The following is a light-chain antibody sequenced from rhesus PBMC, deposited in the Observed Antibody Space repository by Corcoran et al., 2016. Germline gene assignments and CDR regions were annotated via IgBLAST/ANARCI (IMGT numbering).Light chain of an antibody. CDR1: QGISNN. CDR3: QHGYGTPFT. J-gene: IGKJ3*01. V-gene: IGKV1S15*01. CDR2: YAS. Sequence: DIQMTQSPSSLSASVGDTVTITCRASQGISNNLAWYQQKPGKVPKLLIYYASTLQSGVPSRFSGSGSGTDFIRTISSLQPEDFATYYCQHGYGTPFTFGPGTKLDIK.